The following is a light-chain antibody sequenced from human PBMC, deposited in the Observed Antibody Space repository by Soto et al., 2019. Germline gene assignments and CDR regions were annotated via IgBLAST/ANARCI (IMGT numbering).Light chain of an antibody. V-gene: IGKV3-15*01. CDR3: QQYNNWPYT. Sequence: EIVMTQSPATLSVAPGERATLSCRASQSVSSNLAWYQQKPGQAPRLLIYGASTSATGIPARFSGSGSGTEFTLTISSLQSEDFAGYYCQQYNNWPYTVXQGTKVDI. CDR1: QSVSSN. CDR2: GAS. J-gene: IGKJ2*01.